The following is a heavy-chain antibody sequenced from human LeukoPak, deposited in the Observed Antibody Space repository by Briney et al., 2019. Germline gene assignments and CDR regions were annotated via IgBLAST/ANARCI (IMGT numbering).Heavy chain of an antibody. D-gene: IGHD5-24*01. CDR2: IYSGGST. CDR1: GFTVSSNY. J-gene: IGHJ4*02. Sequence: AGGSLRLSCAASGFTVSSNYMSWVRQAPGKGLEWVSVIYSGGSTYYADSVKGGFTIFRDNSKNTLYLQMNSLRAEDTAVYYCAREAHRDGYGGGFDYWGQGTLVTVSS. V-gene: IGHV3-66*01. CDR3: AREAHRDGYGGGFDY.